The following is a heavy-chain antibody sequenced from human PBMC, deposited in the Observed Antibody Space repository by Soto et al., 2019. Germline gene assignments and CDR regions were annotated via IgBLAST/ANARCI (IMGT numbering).Heavy chain of an antibody. D-gene: IGHD1-1*01. CDR2: IWSDGNNK. CDR3: TRIQLDTIMALDY. J-gene: IGHJ4*02. V-gene: IGHV3-33*08. CDR1: VFTFSDYY. Sequence: GGSLRLSCAASVFTFSDYYMSWIRQAPGKGLEWVAVIWSDGNNKYYADSVKGRFTISRDSSTNTLYLQMNSLRVEDTAVYYCTRIQLDTIMALDYWGQGTLVTVSS.